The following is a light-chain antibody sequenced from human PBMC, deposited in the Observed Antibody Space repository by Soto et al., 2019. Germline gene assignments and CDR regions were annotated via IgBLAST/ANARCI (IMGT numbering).Light chain of an antibody. CDR3: QQYVSSPIT. V-gene: IGKV3-20*01. J-gene: IGKJ5*01. Sequence: EIVLTQSPGTLSLSPGERGTLSCMASQSISSGYLAWYQQKPGQTPRLLIYAASSRAAGIPDRFSGSGSGTDFTLTINRLEPEDFAVYYCQQYVSSPITFGQGTRLEIK. CDR1: QSISSGY. CDR2: AAS.